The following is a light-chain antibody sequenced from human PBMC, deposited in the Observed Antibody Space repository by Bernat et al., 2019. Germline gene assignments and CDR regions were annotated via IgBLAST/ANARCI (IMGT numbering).Light chain of an antibody. CDR3: QQSYSTPPT. CDR2: DTS. J-gene: IGKJ4*01. V-gene: IGKV3-11*01. Sequence: EIVLTQSPATLSLSPGERATLSCRASQTVSRAFAWYQQKPGQAPRLLIYDTSVRATGIPARFSGSGSGTDFTLTISSLQPEDFATYYCQQSYSTPPTFGGGTKVEIK. CDR1: QTVSRA.